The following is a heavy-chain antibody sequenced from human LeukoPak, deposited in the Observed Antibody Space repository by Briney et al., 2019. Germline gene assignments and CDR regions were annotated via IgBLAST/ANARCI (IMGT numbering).Heavy chain of an antibody. V-gene: IGHV4-61*01. CDR3: ARGFASGWYSRYDP. CDR2: VYHTGST. CDR1: GDPVSGGSYY. J-gene: IGHJ5*02. D-gene: IGHD6-19*01. Sequence: SETLSLTCTVSGDPVSGGSYYWSWIRQPPGKELEWIGYVYHTGSTNYNPSLKSRVTISVDTSKNEFSLKMTSVTAADTAVYYCARGFASGWYSRYDPWGQGTLVTVSS.